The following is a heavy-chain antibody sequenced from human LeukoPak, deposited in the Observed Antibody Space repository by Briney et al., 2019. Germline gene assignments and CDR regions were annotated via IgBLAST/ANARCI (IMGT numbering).Heavy chain of an antibody. CDR1: GFTFSYYG. CDR3: AKDKEHAFDM. CDR2: IRHDETNK. Sequence: HPGGSLRLSCAASGFTFSYYGMHWVRQAPGKGLEWVAFIRHDETNKYYADSVQGRFSISRDKSKKTLYLQMNSLRAEDTAVYYCAKDKEHAFDMWGQGTMVIVSS. V-gene: IGHV3-30*02. J-gene: IGHJ3*02. D-gene: IGHD1-1*01.